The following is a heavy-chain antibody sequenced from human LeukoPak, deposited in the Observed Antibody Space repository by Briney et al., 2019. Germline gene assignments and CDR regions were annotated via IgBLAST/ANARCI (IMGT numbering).Heavy chain of an antibody. CDR1: GFTFSSYA. Sequence: PGGSLRLSCAASGFTFSSYAMHWVRQAPGKGLGCVAVISYDGSNKYYADSVKGRFTISRDNSKNTLYLQMNSLRAEETAVYYCARDKDPYFDWLIDYWGQGTLVTVSS. CDR2: ISYDGSNK. V-gene: IGHV3-30*04. J-gene: IGHJ4*02. CDR3: ARDKDPYFDWLIDY. D-gene: IGHD3-9*01.